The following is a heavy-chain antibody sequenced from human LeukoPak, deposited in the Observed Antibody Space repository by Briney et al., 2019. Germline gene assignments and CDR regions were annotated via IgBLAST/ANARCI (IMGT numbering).Heavy chain of an antibody. CDR1: GYTFTGYY. CDR3: APRLIADRGRFDF. J-gene: IGHJ4*02. V-gene: IGHV1-2*02. Sequence: ASVKVSCKASGYTFTGYYMHWVRQAPGQGLEWMGWINPNSGGTNYAPKFQGRVTMTRDTSTSTASMELSRLRSDDTAVYYCAPRLIADRGRFDFWGQGTLVTVSS. D-gene: IGHD3-10*01. CDR2: INPNSGGT.